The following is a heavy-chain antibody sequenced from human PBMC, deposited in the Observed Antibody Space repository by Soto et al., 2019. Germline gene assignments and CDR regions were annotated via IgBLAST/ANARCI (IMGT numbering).Heavy chain of an antibody. Sequence: VQLVESGGGVVQPGRSLRLSCAASGFTFSSYAMHWVRQAPGKGLEWVAVISYDGSNKYYADSVKGRFTISRDNSKNTLYLQMNSLRAEDTAVYYCARDKRDLRFLEWSYYFDFWGQGTLVTVSS. V-gene: IGHV3-30-3*01. CDR3: ARDKRDLRFLEWSYYFDF. CDR2: ISYDGSNK. CDR1: GFTFSSYA. J-gene: IGHJ4*02. D-gene: IGHD3-3*01.